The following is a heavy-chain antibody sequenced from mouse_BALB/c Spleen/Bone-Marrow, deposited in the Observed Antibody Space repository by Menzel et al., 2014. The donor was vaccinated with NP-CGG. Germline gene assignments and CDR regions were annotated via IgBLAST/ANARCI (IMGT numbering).Heavy chain of an antibody. CDR1: GFSLTSYG. CDR2: IWAGGST. J-gene: IGHJ2*01. Sequence: VKLVESGPGLVAPSQSLSITCTVPGFSLTSYGVHWVRQPPGKGLEWLGVIWAGGSTDYNSALMSRLSISKDNSKSQVFLKMNSLQTDDTAMYYCARERPNYFDNWGQGTVLTVSS. CDR3: ARERPNYFDN. V-gene: IGHV2-9*02.